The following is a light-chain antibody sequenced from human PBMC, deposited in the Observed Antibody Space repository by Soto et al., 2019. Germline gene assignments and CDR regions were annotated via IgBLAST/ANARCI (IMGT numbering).Light chain of an antibody. CDR2: AAS. Sequence: DLQMTQSPSSLSASVGDRVTITCRASQSISSYLNWYQQKPGKAPNLLIYAASSLQSGVPSRFSGSGSGTDFTLTISSLQPEDSATYYCQQSYSTPTFGQGTKVEIK. CDR3: QQSYSTPT. V-gene: IGKV1-39*01. CDR1: QSISSY. J-gene: IGKJ1*01.